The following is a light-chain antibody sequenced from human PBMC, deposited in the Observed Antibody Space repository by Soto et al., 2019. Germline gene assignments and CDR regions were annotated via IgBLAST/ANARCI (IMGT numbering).Light chain of an antibody. Sequence: DIPMTQSPSTLSASVGDRVTITCRASQSISSWLAWYQQKPGKAPKLLIYDASSLESGVPSRFSGSGSGTEFTLTISSLQPDDFATDYCQQYNSYPSFGQGTKVEFK. CDR3: QQYNSYPS. J-gene: IGKJ1*01. CDR1: QSISSW. V-gene: IGKV1-5*01. CDR2: DAS.